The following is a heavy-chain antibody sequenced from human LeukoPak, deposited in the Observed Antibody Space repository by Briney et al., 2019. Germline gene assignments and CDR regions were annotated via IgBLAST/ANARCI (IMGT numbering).Heavy chain of an antibody. CDR3: ARWGYCSSTSCYSDWFDP. Sequence: SETLSLTCTVSGGSISSSSYYWGWIRQPPGKGLEWIGSIYYSGSTYYNPSLKSRVTISVDTSKNQFSLKLSSVTAADTAVYYCARWGYCSSTSCYSDWFDPWGQGTLVTVSS. D-gene: IGHD2-2*01. CDR2: IYYSGST. J-gene: IGHJ5*02. V-gene: IGHV4-39*07. CDR1: GGSISSSSYY.